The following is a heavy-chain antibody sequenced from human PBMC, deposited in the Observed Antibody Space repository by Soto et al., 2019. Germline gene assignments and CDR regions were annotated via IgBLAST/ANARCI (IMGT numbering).Heavy chain of an antibody. J-gene: IGHJ6*02. CDR3: ARDYSYQRSMDV. D-gene: IGHD2-15*01. Sequence: PGGSLRLSCAASGFTFSNYAIHWVRQAPGKGLEWVAVISYDGSNEYYTDSVKGRFIISRDNSENTLYLQMSSLRAEDTAVYYCARDYSYQRSMDVWGQGTTVTVSS. V-gene: IGHV3-30-3*01. CDR1: GFTFSNYA. CDR2: ISYDGSNE.